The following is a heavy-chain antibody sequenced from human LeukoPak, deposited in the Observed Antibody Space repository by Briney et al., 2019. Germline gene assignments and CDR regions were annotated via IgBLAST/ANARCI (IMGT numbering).Heavy chain of an antibody. Sequence: PGGSLRLSCAASGFTFSNAWMSWVRQAPGKGLEWVGRIKSKTDGGTTDYAAPVKGRFTISRDDSKNTLYLQMNSLKTEDTAVYYCTTERIQLWFYDYWGQGTLVTVSS. J-gene: IGHJ4*02. CDR1: GFTFSNAW. V-gene: IGHV3-15*01. CDR2: IKSKTDGGTT. CDR3: TTERIQLWFYDY. D-gene: IGHD5-18*01.